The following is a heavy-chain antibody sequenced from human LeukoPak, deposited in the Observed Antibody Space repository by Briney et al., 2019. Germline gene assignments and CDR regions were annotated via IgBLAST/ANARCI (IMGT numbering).Heavy chain of an antibody. J-gene: IGHJ4*02. CDR3: ARARKYCGGDCYPTAGY. V-gene: IGHV1-18*04. CDR1: GYTFTSYY. D-gene: IGHD2-21*02. Sequence: GASVKVSCKASGYTFTSYYMHWVRQAPGQGLEWMGWISAYNGNTNYAQKLQGGVTMTTDTSTSTAYMELRSLRSDDTAVYYCARARKYCGGDCYPTAGYWGQGTLVTVSS. CDR2: ISAYNGNT.